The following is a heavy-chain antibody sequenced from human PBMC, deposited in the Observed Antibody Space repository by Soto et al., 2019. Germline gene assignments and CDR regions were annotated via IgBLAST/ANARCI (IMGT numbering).Heavy chain of an antibody. V-gene: IGHV1-2*02. CDR1: GYTFTGYY. CDR2: INPNSGGT. Sequence: ASVKVSCKASGYTFTGYYMHWVRQAPGQGLEWMGWINPNSGGTNYAQKFQGRVTMTRDTSISTAYMELSRLRSDDPAVYYCAKGGPGGIAALGNWFDPWGQGTLVTVSS. J-gene: IGHJ5*02. CDR3: AKGGPGGIAALGNWFDP. D-gene: IGHD6-13*01.